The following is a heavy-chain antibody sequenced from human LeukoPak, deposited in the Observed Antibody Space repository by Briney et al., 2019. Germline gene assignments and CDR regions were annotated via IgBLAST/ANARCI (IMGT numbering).Heavy chain of an antibody. CDR1: GFTFSSYG. Sequence: GGSLRLSCAASGFTFSSYGMHWVRQAPGKGLEWVAFIRYDGSNKYYADSVKGRFTISRDNSKNTLYLQMNSLRAEDTAVYYCARGHRWIQLWPFDYWGQETLVTVSS. V-gene: IGHV3-30*02. J-gene: IGHJ4*02. CDR2: IRYDGSNK. CDR3: ARGHRWIQLWPFDY. D-gene: IGHD5-18*01.